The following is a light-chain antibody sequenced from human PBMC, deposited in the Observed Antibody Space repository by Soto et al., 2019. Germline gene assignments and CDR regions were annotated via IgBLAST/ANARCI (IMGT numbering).Light chain of an antibody. CDR3: QQYNNWPPYT. CDR1: RSVSSN. Sequence: EIVMTQSPATLSVSPGERATLSCRASRSVSSNLAWYQQKPGQAPRLLMYGASTRATGIPARFSGSGSGTEFTLTISRLQAECFAVYYCQQYNNWPPYTFGQGTKLEIK. V-gene: IGKV3-15*01. J-gene: IGKJ2*01. CDR2: GAS.